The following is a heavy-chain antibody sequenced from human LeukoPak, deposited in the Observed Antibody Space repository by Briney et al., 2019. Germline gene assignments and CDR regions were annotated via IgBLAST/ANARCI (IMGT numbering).Heavy chain of an antibody. Sequence: SETLSLTCAVYGGSFSGYYWSWIRQPPGKGLEWIGEINHSGSTNYNPSLKSRVTISVDTSKNQFSLKLSSVTAADTAVYYCARRSHGDYVVWFDYWGQGTLVTVSS. CDR3: ARRSHGDYVVWFDY. D-gene: IGHD4-17*01. CDR2: INHSGST. V-gene: IGHV4-34*01. CDR1: GGSFSGYY. J-gene: IGHJ4*02.